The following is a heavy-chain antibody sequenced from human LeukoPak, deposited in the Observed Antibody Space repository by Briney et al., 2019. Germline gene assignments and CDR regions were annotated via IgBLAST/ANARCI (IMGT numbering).Heavy chain of an antibody. J-gene: IGHJ4*02. Sequence: GGSLRLSCVASGLTFSSYWMSWVRQAPGKGLEWVANTKQDDSEIYYVDSVKGRFTISRDNAKNSLYLQMNSLSVEDTAVYYCARVACSSTSCWYYFDYWGQGTLVTVSS. CDR1: GLTFSSYW. CDR2: TKQDDSEI. V-gene: IGHV3-7*01. CDR3: ARVACSSTSCWYYFDY. D-gene: IGHD2-2*01.